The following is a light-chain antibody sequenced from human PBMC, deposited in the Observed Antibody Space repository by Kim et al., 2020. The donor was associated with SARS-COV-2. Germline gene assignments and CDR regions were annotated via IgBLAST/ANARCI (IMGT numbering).Light chain of an antibody. J-gene: IGLJ3*02. CDR3: GADHGSGSNFVYV. CDR2: VGTGGIVG. CDR1: SGYSNYK. V-gene: IGLV9-49*01. Sequence: GTLRSGYSNYKVDGYQQRPGKGPRFVMRVGTGGIVGSKGDGIPDRFSVLGSGLNRYLTIKNIQEEDESDYHCGADHGSGSNFVYVFGGGTQLTVL.